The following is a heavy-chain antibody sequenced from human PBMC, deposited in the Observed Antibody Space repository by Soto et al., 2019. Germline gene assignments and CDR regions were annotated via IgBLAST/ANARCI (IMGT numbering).Heavy chain of an antibody. J-gene: IGHJ4*02. CDR1: GFTFSTYD. CDR2: IGTAGDT. CDR3: VRESRGSGWNHFDS. Sequence: EVQLVESGGGLVQPGGSLKLSCAASGFTFSTYDMHWVRQDTGKGLEWVSAIGTAGDTYYVASVKGRFTISRDNAKNSLFLQMNSLTGGDTAVYYCVRESRGSGWNHFDSWGEGTLVSVS. D-gene: IGHD6-19*01. V-gene: IGHV3-13*01.